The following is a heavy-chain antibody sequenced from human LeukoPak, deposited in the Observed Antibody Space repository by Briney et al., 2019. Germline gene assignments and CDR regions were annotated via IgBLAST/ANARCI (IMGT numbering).Heavy chain of an antibody. V-gene: IGHV1-2*02. Sequence: GPSVKVYCKASGYNFTAYEMHWVRPATGQGLECVGWLNPKNGGTNSAQNFQGRVTMTWDTSVSTVYMELSRLRSDDTAVYYCAREEDCGTARCSNDHWGQGTLVTVSS. CDR3: AREEDCGTARCSNDH. J-gene: IGHJ4*02. D-gene: IGHD1-1*01. CDR2: LNPKNGGT. CDR1: GYNFTAYE.